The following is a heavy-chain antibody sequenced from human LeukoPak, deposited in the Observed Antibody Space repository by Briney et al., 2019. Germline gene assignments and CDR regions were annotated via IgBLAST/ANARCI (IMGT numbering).Heavy chain of an antibody. Sequence: SETLSLTCTVSGGSISRGSYFWSWIRQPAGKGLEWIGRLYSTGSTNYNPSLKSRVTISVDTSKNQFSLELSSVTAADTAVYYCAREDTTMVQGFFDFWGQGTLVTVSS. J-gene: IGHJ4*02. V-gene: IGHV4-61*02. CDR2: LYSTGST. CDR1: GGSISRGSYF. D-gene: IGHD5-18*01. CDR3: AREDTTMVQGFFDF.